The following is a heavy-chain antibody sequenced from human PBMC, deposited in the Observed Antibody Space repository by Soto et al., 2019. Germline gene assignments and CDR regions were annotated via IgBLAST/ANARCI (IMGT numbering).Heavy chain of an antibody. CDR1: GGSISSYY. CDR3: ARVYSNYAKQDYYYYYMDV. D-gene: IGHD4-4*01. CDR2: IYYSGST. V-gene: IGHV4-59*01. J-gene: IGHJ6*03. Sequence: SETLSLTCTVSGGSISSYYWSWIRQPPGKGLEWIGYIYYSGSTNYNPSLKSRVTISVDTSKNQFSLKLSSVTAADTAVYYCARVYSNYAKQDYYYYYMDVWGKGTTVTVSS.